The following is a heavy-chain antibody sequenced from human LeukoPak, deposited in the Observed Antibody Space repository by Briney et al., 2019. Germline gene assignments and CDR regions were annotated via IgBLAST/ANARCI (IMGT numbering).Heavy chain of an antibody. CDR1: GFTFSSYE. V-gene: IGHV3-48*03. CDR2: ISSSGSTI. CDR3: ARERGVVVISPSHYYYYGMDV. Sequence: PGGSLRLSCAASGFTFSSYEMSWVRQAPGKGLEGVSYISSSGSTIYYADSVKGRFTISRDNAKNSLYLQMNSLRAEDTAVYYCARERGVVVISPSHYYYYGMDVWGQGTTVTVSS. D-gene: IGHD3-22*01. J-gene: IGHJ6*02.